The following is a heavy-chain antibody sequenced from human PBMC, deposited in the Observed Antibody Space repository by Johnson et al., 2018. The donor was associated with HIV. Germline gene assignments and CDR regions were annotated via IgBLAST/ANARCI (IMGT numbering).Heavy chain of an antibody. CDR2: ISYDGSNK. Sequence: QVQLVESGGGLVQPGGSLRLSCAASGFTFSSYAMSWVRQAPGKGLEWVAVISYDGSNKYYADSVKGRFTISRDNSKNTLYLQMNSLRAEDTAVYYCARDGWGSRGWDDAFDIWGQGTMVTVSS. CDR3: ARDGWGSRGWDDAFDI. CDR1: GFTFSSYA. V-gene: IGHV3-30*14. J-gene: IGHJ3*02. D-gene: IGHD6-19*01.